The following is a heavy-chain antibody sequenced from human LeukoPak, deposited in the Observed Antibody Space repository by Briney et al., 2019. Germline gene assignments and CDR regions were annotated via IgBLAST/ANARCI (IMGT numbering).Heavy chain of an antibody. Sequence: GASVKVSCKASGYTFTSYDINWVRQATGRGLEWMGWMNPNSGNTGYAQKFQGRVTMTRNTSISTAYMELSSLRSEDTAVYYCARDVYPIRFLAQRYYFDYWGQGTLLTVSS. CDR1: GYTFTSYD. D-gene: IGHD3-3*01. CDR3: ARDVYPIRFLAQRYYFDY. CDR2: MNPNSGNT. J-gene: IGHJ4*02. V-gene: IGHV1-8*01.